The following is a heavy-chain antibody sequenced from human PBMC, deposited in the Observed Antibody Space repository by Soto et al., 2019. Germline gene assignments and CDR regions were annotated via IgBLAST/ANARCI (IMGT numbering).Heavy chain of an antibody. D-gene: IGHD1-1*01. CDR3: ARDNDRPQLGGNYYYILDV. Sequence: QVQLEQSGAEVKKLGSSVKLSCKASGGTFRNSAISWLRQAPGQGLEWMGGIMPIFRTPDYAQKFQGRVTITADESTNTAYMELSGLRSDDTAVYYCARDNDRPQLGGNYYYILDVWGHGTTVTVSS. CDR2: IMPIFRTP. CDR1: GGTFRNSA. V-gene: IGHV1-69*12. J-gene: IGHJ6*02.